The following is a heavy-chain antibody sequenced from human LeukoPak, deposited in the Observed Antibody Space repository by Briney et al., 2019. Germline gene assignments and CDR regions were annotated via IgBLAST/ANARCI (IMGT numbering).Heavy chain of an antibody. CDR3: ARVDREAVAGESYYYCYYYMDV. CDR1: GYTFTSYY. J-gene: IGHJ6*03. D-gene: IGHD6-19*01. CDR2: INPSGGST. Sequence: ASVKVSCKASGYTFTSYYMHWVRQAPVQGLEWMGIINPSGGSTSYAQKFQGRVTMTRDTSTSTVYMELSSLRSEDTAVYYCARVDREAVAGESYYYCYYYMDVWGKGTTVTVSS. V-gene: IGHV1-46*01.